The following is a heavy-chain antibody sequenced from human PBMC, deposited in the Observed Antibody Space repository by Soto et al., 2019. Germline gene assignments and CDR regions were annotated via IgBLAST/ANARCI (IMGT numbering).Heavy chain of an antibody. V-gene: IGHV4-59*01. J-gene: IGHJ3*01. CDR3: ARAEMVYAISGAFDV. CDR1: GGSISGYY. Sequence: SETLSLTCNVSGGSISGYYWSWIRQPPWKGLEWIGYIYYSGTTNYNPSLKSRVTISVDTSKNQFSLKLSSVTAADTAVYYCARAEMVYAISGAFDVWGQGTMVTVS. D-gene: IGHD2-8*01. CDR2: IYYSGTT.